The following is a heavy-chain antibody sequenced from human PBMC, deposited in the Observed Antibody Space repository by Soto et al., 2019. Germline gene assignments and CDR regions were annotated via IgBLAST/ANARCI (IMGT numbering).Heavy chain of an antibody. CDR2: MNPNSGNT. V-gene: IGHV1-8*02. CDR1: GYTFTSYG. J-gene: IGHJ5*02. D-gene: IGHD3-10*01. CDR3: ARANYGSERRWFAP. Sequence: AVKVSCKASGYTFTSYGISWVRQAPGQGLEWMGWMNPNSGNTGYAQKFQGRVTMTRNTSINTAYMELSSLRSEDTAVYYCARANYGSERRWFAPWGQGTLVTVSS.